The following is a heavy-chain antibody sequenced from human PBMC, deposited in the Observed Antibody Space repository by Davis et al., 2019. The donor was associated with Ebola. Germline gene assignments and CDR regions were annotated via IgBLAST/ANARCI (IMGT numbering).Heavy chain of an antibody. J-gene: IGHJ6*03. CDR3: VKGGGSFPRYMDV. CDR2: ISSNGGST. D-gene: IGHD1-26*01. Sequence: PGGSLRLSCPASGFTFSSYAMHWVRQAPGKGLEYVSAISSNGGSTYYADSVKGRFTISRDNSKNTLYLQMSSLRAEDTAVYYCVKGGGSFPRYMDVWGKGTTVTVSS. V-gene: IGHV3-64D*06. CDR1: GFTFSSYA.